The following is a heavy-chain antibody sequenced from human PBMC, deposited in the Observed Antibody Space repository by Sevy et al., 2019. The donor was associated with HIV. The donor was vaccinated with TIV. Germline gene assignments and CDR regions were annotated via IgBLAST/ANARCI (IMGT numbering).Heavy chain of an antibody. CDR2: ISNSGSDI. CDR3: ARESNVSPGAFDI. J-gene: IGHJ3*02. D-gene: IGHD2-8*01. CDR1: DFIFSDYY. Sequence: GGSLRLSCAASDFIFSDYYMNWIRQAPGKGLEWISYISNSGSDISYTDSVKGRFTVSRDNRKNSLYLQMSSLRAEDTAVYYCARESNVSPGAFDIWGQGTMVTVSS. V-gene: IGHV3-11*01.